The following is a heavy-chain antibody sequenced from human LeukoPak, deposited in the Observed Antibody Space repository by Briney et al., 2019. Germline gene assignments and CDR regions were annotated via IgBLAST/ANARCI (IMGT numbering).Heavy chain of an antibody. CDR3: TRQSGTVTPTAY. CDR2: IHHNGST. J-gene: IGHJ4*02. Sequence: SETLSLTCAVSSGSLSGYSWGWIRQAPGKGLDWIGEIHHNGSTTYNSSLKNRGTISLDKPKSQFFLILTSVTDADTAVYFCTRQSGTVTPTAYWGQGMLVTVSS. D-gene: IGHD4-17*01. V-gene: IGHV4-34*01. CDR1: SGSLSGYS.